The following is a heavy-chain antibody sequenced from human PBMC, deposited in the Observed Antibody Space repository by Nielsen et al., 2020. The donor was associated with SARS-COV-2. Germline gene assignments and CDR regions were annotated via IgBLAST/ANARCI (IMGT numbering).Heavy chain of an antibody. CDR2: IDPSDSYV. J-gene: IGHJ6*03. D-gene: IGHD2-2*01. Sequence: GGSLRLSCKGSGYSFTSHWITWVRQMPGKGLEWMGRIDPSDSYVDYSPSFQGHVAISADKSISTAYLQWSSLKASDTAMYYCARYASEYYYYYYRDVWGTGTTVTVPS. CDR3: ARYASEYYYYYYRDV. V-gene: IGHV5-10-1*01. CDR1: GYSFTSHW.